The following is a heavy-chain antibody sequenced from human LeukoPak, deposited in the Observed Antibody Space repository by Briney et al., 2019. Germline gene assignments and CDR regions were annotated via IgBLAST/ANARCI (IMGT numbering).Heavy chain of an antibody. CDR1: GFTFSSYS. V-gene: IGHV3-21*01. CDR2: ITSSSSYK. D-gene: IGHD3-10*01. J-gene: IGHJ6*03. Sequence: PGGSLRLSCAASGFTFSSYSMNWVRQAPGKGLEWVSSITSSSSYKYYADSVKGRFTISRDNAKNSLYLQMNSLRAEDTAVYYCARVGLLWFGELYQPYYYMDVWGKGTTVTVSS. CDR3: ARVGLLWFGELYQPYYYMDV.